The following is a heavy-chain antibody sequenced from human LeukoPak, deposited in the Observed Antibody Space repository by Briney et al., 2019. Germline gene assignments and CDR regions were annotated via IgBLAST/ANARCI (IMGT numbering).Heavy chain of an antibody. J-gene: IGHJ4*02. Sequence: GGSLRLSCAASGFTFSSYAMSWVRQAPGKGLEWVSAISGSGGSTYYADSVKGRFTISRDNSKNTLYLRMNSLRAEDTAVYYCAKGNAVTDYFDYWGQGTLVTVSS. CDR2: ISGSGGST. D-gene: IGHD4-17*01. CDR3: AKGNAVTDYFDY. V-gene: IGHV3-23*01. CDR1: GFTFSSYA.